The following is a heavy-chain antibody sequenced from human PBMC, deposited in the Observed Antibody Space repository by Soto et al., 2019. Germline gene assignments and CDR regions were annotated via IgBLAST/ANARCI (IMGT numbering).Heavy chain of an antibody. Sequence: ASVKVSCKASGGGNLRDYRTTWVRRAPGQRLEWMGGINPGNGNTNYSQNFQGRVTITRDASASTAYMELSSLRSDDTAVYYCASFTLHPYYYGMDVWGQGTTVTVSS. V-gene: IGHV1-3*01. D-gene: IGHD2-15*01. CDR2: INPGNGNT. CDR3: ASFTLHPYYYGMDV. J-gene: IGHJ6*02. CDR1: GGGNLRDYR.